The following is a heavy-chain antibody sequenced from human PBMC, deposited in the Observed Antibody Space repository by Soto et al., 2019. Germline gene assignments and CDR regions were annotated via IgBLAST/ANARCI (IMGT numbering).Heavy chain of an antibody. J-gene: IGHJ6*02. CDR2: TYYRSKWYN. CDR1: GDSVSSNSAA. V-gene: IGHV6-1*01. D-gene: IGHD3-22*01. Sequence: SQTLSLTCAISGDSVSSNSAAWNWIRQSPSRGLEWLGRTYYRSKWYNDYAVSVKSRITINPDTSKNQFSLQLNSVTPEDTAVYYCASSYYYDSSGYYPYYYGMDVWGQGTTVTV. CDR3: ASSYYYDSSGYYPYYYGMDV.